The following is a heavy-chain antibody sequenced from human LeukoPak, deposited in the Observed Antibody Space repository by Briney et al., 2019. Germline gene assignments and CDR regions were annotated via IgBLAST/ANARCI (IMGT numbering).Heavy chain of an antibody. Sequence: SETLSLTCTVSGGSISSYYWSWIRQPPGKGLEWIGYIYYSGSTNYNPSLKSRVTISVDTSKNQFSPKLSSVTAADTAVYYCARQKSGYSYGDYYYYGMDVWGQGTTVTVSS. V-gene: IGHV4-59*08. D-gene: IGHD5-18*01. J-gene: IGHJ6*02. CDR1: GGSISSYY. CDR3: ARQKSGYSYGDYYYYGMDV. CDR2: IYYSGST.